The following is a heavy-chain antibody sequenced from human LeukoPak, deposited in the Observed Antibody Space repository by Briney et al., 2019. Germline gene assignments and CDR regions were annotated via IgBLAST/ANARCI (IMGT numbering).Heavy chain of an antibody. Sequence: GGSLRLSCAASGFTFSSYAMSWVRQAPGKGLEWVSAISGSGGSTYYADSVRGRFTISRDNSKNTLYLQMNSLRAEDTAVYYCAKDRVPASGFDPWGQGTLVTVSS. J-gene: IGHJ5*02. CDR1: GFTFSSYA. D-gene: IGHD3-10*01. CDR3: AKDRVPASGFDP. V-gene: IGHV3-23*01. CDR2: ISGSGGST.